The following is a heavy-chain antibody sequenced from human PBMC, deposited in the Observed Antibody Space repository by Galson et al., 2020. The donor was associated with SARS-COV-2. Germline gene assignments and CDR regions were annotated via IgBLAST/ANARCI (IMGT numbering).Heavy chain of an antibody. Sequence: GGSLRLSCAASGFTFSSYGMHWVRQAPGKGLEWVAFIRYDGSNKYYADSVKGRFTISRDNSKNTLYLQMNSLRAEDTAVYYCAKSGGPYHSGSYSPADYWGQGTLVTVSS. CDR1: GFTFSSYG. V-gene: IGHV3-30*02. CDR2: IRYDGSNK. CDR3: AKSGGPYHSGSYSPADY. J-gene: IGHJ4*02. D-gene: IGHD3-10*01.